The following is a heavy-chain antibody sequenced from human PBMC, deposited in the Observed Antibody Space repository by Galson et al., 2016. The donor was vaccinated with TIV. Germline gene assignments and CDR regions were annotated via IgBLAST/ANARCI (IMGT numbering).Heavy chain of an antibody. J-gene: IGHJ4*02. CDR1: GHTFTSYD. CDR2: MNPNSGIT. Sequence: CKASGHTFTSYDMNWVRQAPGQGLEWMGWMNPNSGITGYTQKFQGRVTMTRDTSVSTAYMELTNLRSEDTAVYFCAQLVRKCGMTRCYGDHVDYWGQGTLVTVSS. CDR3: AQLVRKCGMTRCYGDHVDY. V-gene: IGHV1-8*01. D-gene: IGHD2-2*01.